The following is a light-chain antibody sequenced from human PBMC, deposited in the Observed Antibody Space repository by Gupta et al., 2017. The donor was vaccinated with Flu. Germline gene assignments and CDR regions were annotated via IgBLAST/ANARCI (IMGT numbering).Light chain of an antibody. J-gene: IGLJ2*01. V-gene: IGLV2-14*01. CDR1: SSDVGGYNY. Sequence: QSALTQPASVSGSPGQSITISCTGTSSDVGGYNYVSWYQQHPGNAPKLMIYEVSKRTSGVSTRFSGSKAGNTASLTISGLQAEDEADYYCSAYTSSSSLVFGGGTKLTVL. CDR2: EVS. CDR3: SAYTSSSSLV.